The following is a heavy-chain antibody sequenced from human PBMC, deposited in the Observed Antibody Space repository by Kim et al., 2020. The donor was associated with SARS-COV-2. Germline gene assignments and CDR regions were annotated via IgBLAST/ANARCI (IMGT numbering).Heavy chain of an antibody. CDR1: GFTFSTSP. CDR2: ISWDGKRT. Sequence: GGSLRLSCVASGFTFSTSPMGWVRKAPGKGLEWVSRISWDGKRTYYADSVKGRVTISSDKSKNTLYLHMNSLRVEDTAVYYCAKGVTNSGFDYWGQGTQVTVSS. J-gene: IGHJ4*02. D-gene: IGHD4-17*01. CDR3: AKGVTNSGFDY. V-gene: IGHV3-23*01.